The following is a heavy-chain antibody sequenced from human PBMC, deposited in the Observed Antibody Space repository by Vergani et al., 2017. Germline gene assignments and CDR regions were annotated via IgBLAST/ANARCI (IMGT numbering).Heavy chain of an antibody. Sequence: EVQLVESGGGLVQPGRSLRLSCTASGFTFGDYAMSWVRQAPGKGLEWVGFIRSKAYGGTTEYAASVKGRFTISRDDSKSIAYLQMNSLKTEDTAVYYCARDQYVYYYYYGMDVWGQGTTVTVSS. CDR2: IRSKAYGGTT. D-gene: IGHD2-2*01. CDR1: GFTFGDYA. V-gene: IGHV3-49*04. CDR3: ARDQYVYYYYYGMDV. J-gene: IGHJ6*02.